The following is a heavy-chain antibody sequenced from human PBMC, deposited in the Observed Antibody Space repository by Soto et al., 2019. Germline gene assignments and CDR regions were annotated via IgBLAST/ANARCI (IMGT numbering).Heavy chain of an antibody. D-gene: IGHD3-9*01. CDR2: ISYDGSNK. CDR3: AKDILTGYYAGYYYYGMDV. Sequence: PGGSLRLSCAASGFTFSSYGMHWVRQAPGKGLEWVAVISYDGSNKYYADSVKGRFTISRDNSKNTLYLQMNSLRAEDTAVYYCAKDILTGYYAGYYYYGMDVWGQGTTVTVSS. J-gene: IGHJ6*02. CDR1: GFTFSSYG. V-gene: IGHV3-30*18.